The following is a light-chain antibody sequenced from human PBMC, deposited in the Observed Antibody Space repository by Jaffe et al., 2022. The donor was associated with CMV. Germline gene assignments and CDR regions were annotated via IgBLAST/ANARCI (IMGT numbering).Light chain of an antibody. J-gene: IGKJ1*01. Sequence: EIVLTQSPGTVSLSPGERATLSCRATQSVSSNYLAWYQQKPGQAPRLLIYAASNRATGIPDRFSGSGSGTDFTLTISRLEPEDSAMYYCQQQMFGQGTKVEIK. CDR3: QQQM. CDR1: QSVSSNY. V-gene: IGKV3-20*01. CDR2: AAS.